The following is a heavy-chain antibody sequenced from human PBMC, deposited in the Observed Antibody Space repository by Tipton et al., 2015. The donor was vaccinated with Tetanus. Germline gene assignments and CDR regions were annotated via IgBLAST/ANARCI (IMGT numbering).Heavy chain of an antibody. CDR3: ANAGSATIFDY. Sequence: QVQLVQSGAEVKKPGASVKVSCKVSGYTLSELSLHWVRQAPGKGLEWMGGFDPEDGSTIFAQQFQGRVTMTEDTSTDTAYMEFSRLRSEDTAFYFCANAGSATIFDYWGQGTLVTVSS. D-gene: IGHD5-12*01. J-gene: IGHJ4*02. CDR2: FDPEDGST. V-gene: IGHV1-24*01. CDR1: GYTLSELS.